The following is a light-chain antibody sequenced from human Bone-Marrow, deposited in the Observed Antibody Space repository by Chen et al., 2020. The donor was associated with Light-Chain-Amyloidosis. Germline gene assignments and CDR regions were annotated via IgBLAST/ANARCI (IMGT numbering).Light chain of an antibody. CDR1: NSNIGNNA. J-gene: IGLJ3*02. CDR3: ATWDDSLDGVM. Sequence: QSVPTQPPSVSGTPGQRVTISCSGSNSNIGNNAANWYQQQYPVTAPKLLIFSHHQRPAGVPDRVAGSVSGTAASAAISGLQPEDEAEYYCATWDDSLDGVMFGGGTKLTVL. V-gene: IGLV1-44*01. CDR2: SHH.